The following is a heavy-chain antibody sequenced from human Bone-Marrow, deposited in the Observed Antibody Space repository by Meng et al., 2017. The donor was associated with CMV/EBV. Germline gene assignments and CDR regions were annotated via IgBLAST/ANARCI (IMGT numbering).Heavy chain of an antibody. D-gene: IGHD3-3*01. CDR3: ARDHNYYDFWSGYYLRGRGNAFDI. V-gene: IGHV4-30-4*08. CDR2: IYYSGST. J-gene: IGHJ3*02. Sequence: SWVRQPPGKGLEWIGYIYYSGSTYYNPSLKSRVTISVDTSKNQFSLKLSSVTAADTAVYYCARDHNYYDFWSGYYLRGRGNAFDIWGQGTMVTVSS.